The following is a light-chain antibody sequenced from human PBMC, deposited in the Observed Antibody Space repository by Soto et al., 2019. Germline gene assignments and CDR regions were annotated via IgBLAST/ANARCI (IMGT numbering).Light chain of an antibody. CDR3: QQYDNLPPGA. J-gene: IGKJ3*01. V-gene: IGKV1-33*01. Sequence: DIQMTQSPSSLSASVGDRVTITCQASQDISNYLNWYQQKPGKAPKLLIYDASNLETGVPSRFSGSGSGTDLPFTISSLQPEDIATYYCQQYDNLPPGAFGPGTKVDIK. CDR1: QDISNY. CDR2: DAS.